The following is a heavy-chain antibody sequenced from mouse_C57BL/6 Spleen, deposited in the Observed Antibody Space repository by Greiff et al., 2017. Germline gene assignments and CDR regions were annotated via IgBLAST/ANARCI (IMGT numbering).Heavy chain of an antibody. V-gene: IGHV1-64*01. CDR2: IHPNSGST. Sequence: QVQLQQPGAELVKPGASVKLSCKASGYTFTSYWMHWVKQRPGQGLEWIGMIHPNSGSTNYTEKFKSKATLTVDKSSSTAYMQLSSLTSEDSAVYYCARPFYAWYVDVWGKGTMVTVSS. D-gene: IGHD1-1*01. CDR1: GYTFTSYW. J-gene: IGHJ1*03. CDR3: ARPFYAWYVDV.